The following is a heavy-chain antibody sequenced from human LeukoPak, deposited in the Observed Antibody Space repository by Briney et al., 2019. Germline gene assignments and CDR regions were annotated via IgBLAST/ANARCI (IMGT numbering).Heavy chain of an antibody. Sequence: SETLSLTCTVSGGSISSYYWSWIRQPAGKGLEWIGRIYTSGSTNYNPSLKSRVTISVDTSKNQFSLKLSSVTAADTAVYYCARVGAAAGKIDYWGQGTLVTVSS. J-gene: IGHJ4*02. CDR3: ARVGAAAGKIDY. CDR1: GGSISSYY. CDR2: IYTSGST. V-gene: IGHV4-4*07. D-gene: IGHD6-13*01.